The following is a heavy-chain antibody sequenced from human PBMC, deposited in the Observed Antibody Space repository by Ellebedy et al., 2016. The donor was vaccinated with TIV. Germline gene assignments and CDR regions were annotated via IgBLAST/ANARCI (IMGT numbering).Heavy chain of an antibody. CDR3: SREGRSGSAYRHYYYYMDV. D-gene: IGHD1-26*01. CDR1: GGSISSVDYY. Sequence: SETLSLTXTVSGGSISSVDYYWSWVRQPAGKGLVWIGHIFSGGLTNYNPSLKSRLTMSMDTSGNQFSLRLGSVTAADTSVYYCSREGRSGSAYRHYYYYMDVWGKGTSVTVSS. V-gene: IGHV4-61*09. CDR2: IFSGGLT. J-gene: IGHJ6*03.